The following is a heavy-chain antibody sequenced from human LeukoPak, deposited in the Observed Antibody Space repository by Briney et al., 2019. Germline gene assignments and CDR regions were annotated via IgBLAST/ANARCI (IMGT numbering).Heavy chain of an antibody. CDR1: GYTFTDYY. D-gene: IGHD2-2*01. CDR2: VDPEDGET. CDR3: ATDLHIVVVPAAIGY. V-gene: IGHV1-69-2*01. Sequence: ASVKISCKVSGYTFTDYYMHWVQQAPGKGLEWMGLVDPEDGETIYAEKFQGRVTITADTSTDTAYMELSSLRSEDAAVYYCATDLHIVVVPAAIGYWGQGTLVTVSS. J-gene: IGHJ4*02.